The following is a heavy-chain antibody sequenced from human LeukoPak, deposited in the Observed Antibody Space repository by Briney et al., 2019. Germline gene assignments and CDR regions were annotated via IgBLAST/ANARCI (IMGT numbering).Heavy chain of an antibody. CDR1: GGSISSGGYY. CDR3: ARDGSGSYHFEY. J-gene: IGHJ4*02. Sequence: SQTLSLTCTVSGGSISSGGYYWSWIRQPPGKGLEWIGYIYYSGSTYYNPSLKSRVTISVDTSKNQFSLRLSSVTAADPAVYFCARDGSGSYHFEYWGQGTLVTVSS. D-gene: IGHD3-10*01. CDR2: IYYSGST. V-gene: IGHV4-31*03.